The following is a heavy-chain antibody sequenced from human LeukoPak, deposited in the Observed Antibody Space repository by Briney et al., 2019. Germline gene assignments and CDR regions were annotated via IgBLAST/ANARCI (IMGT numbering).Heavy chain of an antibody. D-gene: IGHD3-22*01. J-gene: IGHJ4*02. Sequence: GGSLRLSCAASGFTFSSYEMNRVRQAPGKGLEWVSYISSSGSTIYYADSVKGRFTISRDNAKNSLYLQTNSLRAEDTAVYYCARSPDYYDSSEDYWGQGTLVTVSS. CDR2: ISSSGSTI. V-gene: IGHV3-48*03. CDR3: ARSPDYYDSSEDY. CDR1: GFTFSSYE.